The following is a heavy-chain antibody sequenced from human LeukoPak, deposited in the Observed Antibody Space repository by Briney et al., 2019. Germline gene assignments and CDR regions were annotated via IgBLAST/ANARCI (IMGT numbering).Heavy chain of an antibody. CDR1: GVTFSSYA. CDR3: AKCIVATNYYYYYMDV. V-gene: IGHV3-23*01. D-gene: IGHD5-12*01. Sequence: GGSLRLSCAASGVTFSSYAMTWVRQAPGKGVERVSAISGSGGSTYYADTVKGGFTISRDNSKHTLYLQMNSLRAEDTAVYYCAKCIVATNYYYYYMDVWGKGTTVTVSS. CDR2: ISGSGGST. J-gene: IGHJ6*03.